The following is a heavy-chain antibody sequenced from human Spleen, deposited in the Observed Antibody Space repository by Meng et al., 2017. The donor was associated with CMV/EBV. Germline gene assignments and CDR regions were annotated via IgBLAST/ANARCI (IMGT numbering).Heavy chain of an antibody. J-gene: IGHJ4*02. CDR1: GFTFDHYA. V-gene: IGHV3-9*01. D-gene: IGHD3-10*01. CDR3: ARDHMVRGFDY. CDR2: INWNSGNI. Sequence: SLKISCAASGFTFDHYAMHWVRQVPGRGLEWVSGINWNSGNINYADSVKGRFTISRDNTNNSLYLQMNSLRAEDTAVYYCARDHMVRGFDYWGQGTLVTVSS.